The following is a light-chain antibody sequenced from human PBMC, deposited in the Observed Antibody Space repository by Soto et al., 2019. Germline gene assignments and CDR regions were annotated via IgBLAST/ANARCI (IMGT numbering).Light chain of an antibody. Sequence: ESVLTQSPVTLSLSPGERATLSCRASQSVGSYLAWYQQKPGQAPRLLICDAFYRATGIPARFSGSGSGTDFTLTISSLELEDFAVYYCQDRVTFGQGTKVEIK. CDR2: DAF. V-gene: IGKV3-11*01. J-gene: IGKJ1*01. CDR1: QSVGSY. CDR3: QDRVT.